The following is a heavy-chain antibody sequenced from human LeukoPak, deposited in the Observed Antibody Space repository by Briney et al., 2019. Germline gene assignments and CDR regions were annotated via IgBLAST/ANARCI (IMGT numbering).Heavy chain of an antibody. V-gene: IGHV3-48*03. CDR2: ISSSVNTI. Sequence: GGSLRLSCAASGFTFSSYEMNWVRQAPGKGLEWVSYISSSVNTIYYADSVKGRFTISRDNAKNSLYLQMNSLRAEDTAVYYCAREFGENSNYYYGMDVWGQGTTVTVSS. D-gene: IGHD3-10*01. CDR3: AREFGENSNYYYGMDV. CDR1: GFTFSSYE. J-gene: IGHJ6*02.